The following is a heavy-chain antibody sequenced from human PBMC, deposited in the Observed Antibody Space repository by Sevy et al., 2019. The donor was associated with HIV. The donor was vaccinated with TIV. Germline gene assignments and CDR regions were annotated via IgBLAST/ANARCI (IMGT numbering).Heavy chain of an antibody. Sequence: GGSLRLSCAASGFTFSSYGMHWVRQAPGKGLEWVAVIWYDGSNKYYADSVKGRFTSSSDNSKNTLYLQMNSLRAEDTAVYYCARSPSSGWYGDAFDIWGQGTMVTVSS. V-gene: IGHV3-33*01. D-gene: IGHD6-19*01. J-gene: IGHJ3*02. CDR2: IWYDGSNK. CDR1: GFTFSSYG. CDR3: ARSPSSGWYGDAFDI.